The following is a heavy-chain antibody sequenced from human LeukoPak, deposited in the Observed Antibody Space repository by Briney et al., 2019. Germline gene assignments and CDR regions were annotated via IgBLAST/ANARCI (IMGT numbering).Heavy chain of an antibody. CDR2: ISSSSSYI. CDR3: AKGVLLVP. Sequence: GGSLRLSCAASGFTFSSYSMNWVRQAPGKGLEWVSSISSSSSYIYYADSVKGRFTISRDNSKNTLYLQMNSLRAEDTAVYYCAKGVLLVPWGQGTLVTVSS. D-gene: IGHD2-15*01. CDR1: GFTFSSYS. J-gene: IGHJ5*02. V-gene: IGHV3-21*04.